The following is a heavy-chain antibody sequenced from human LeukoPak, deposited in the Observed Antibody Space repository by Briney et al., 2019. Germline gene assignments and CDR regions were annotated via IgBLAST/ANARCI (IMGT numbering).Heavy chain of an antibody. J-gene: IGHJ4*02. D-gene: IGHD1-26*01. Sequence: PGGSLRLSCAASGFTFGSYSMNGVRQAPGKGLEWVSSISSSSSYIYYADSVKGRFTISRDNAKNSLYLQMNSLRAEDTAVYYCARGSLVGATPRFDYWGQGTLVTVSS. CDR3: ARGSLVGATPRFDY. CDR1: GFTFGSYS. V-gene: IGHV3-21*01. CDR2: ISSSSSYI.